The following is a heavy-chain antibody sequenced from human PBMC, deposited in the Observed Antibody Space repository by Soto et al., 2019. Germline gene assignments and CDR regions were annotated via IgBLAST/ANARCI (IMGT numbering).Heavy chain of an antibody. V-gene: IGHV3-33*01. J-gene: IGHJ5*02. D-gene: IGHD6-13*01. CDR1: GFTFSSYG. Sequence: GGSLRLSCAASGFTFSSYGMHWVRQAPGKGLEWVAVIWYDGSNKYYADSVKGRFTISRDNSKNTLYLQMNSLRAEDTVVYYCARGVSSSWGNWFDPWGQGTLVTVSS. CDR3: ARGVSSSWGNWFDP. CDR2: IWYDGSNK.